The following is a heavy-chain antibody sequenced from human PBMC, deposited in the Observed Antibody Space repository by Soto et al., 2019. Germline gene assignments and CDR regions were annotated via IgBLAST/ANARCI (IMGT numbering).Heavy chain of an antibody. CDR1: GDTFTTYW. D-gene: IGHD3-22*01. V-gene: IGHV5-51*01. CDR3: ATQGFYQSGGYSHFEF. J-gene: IGHJ4*02. Sequence: EVQLVQSGTEVKKPGDSLKISCEGSGDTFTTYWIGWVRQMPVKGLEWMGIIYPGDSDTRYSQSSQVQVTISADMSSNTAYLQWSSLKDSDTDMYYCATQGFYQSGGYSHFEFWGQGTLVTVSS. CDR2: IYPGDSDT.